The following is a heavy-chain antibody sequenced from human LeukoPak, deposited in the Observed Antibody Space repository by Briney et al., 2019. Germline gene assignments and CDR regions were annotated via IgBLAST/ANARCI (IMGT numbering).Heavy chain of an antibody. J-gene: IGHJ4*02. V-gene: IGHV3-23*01. D-gene: IGHD5-18*01. CDR2: FGGSGDST. CDR3: GKDRGGGYSYGYCDY. Sequence: GGSLRLSCAASGFTFSSYAMSWVRQAPGKGLEWVSAFGGSGDSTYYADSVKGRFAISRDNSKNTLYLQMNSLRAEDTAVYYWGKDRGGGYSYGYCDYWGQGTLVTVSS. CDR1: GFTFSSYA.